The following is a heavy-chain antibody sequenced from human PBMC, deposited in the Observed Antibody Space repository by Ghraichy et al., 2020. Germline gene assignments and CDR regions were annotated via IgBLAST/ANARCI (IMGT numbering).Heavy chain of an antibody. D-gene: IGHD6-19*01. CDR3: AIEGYSSGGGAFDI. CDR2: IKQDGSEK. CDR1: GFTFSSYW. Sequence: GGSLRLSCAASGFTFSSYWMSWVRQAPGKGLEWVANIKQDGSEKYYVDSVKGRFTISRDNAKNSLYLQMNSLRAEDTAVYYCAIEGYSSGGGAFDIWGQGTMVTVSS. J-gene: IGHJ3*02. V-gene: IGHV3-7*03.